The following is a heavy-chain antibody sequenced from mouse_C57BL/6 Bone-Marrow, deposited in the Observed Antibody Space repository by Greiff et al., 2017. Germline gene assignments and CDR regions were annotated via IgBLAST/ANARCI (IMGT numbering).Heavy chain of an antibody. Sequence: QVQLQQPGAELVRPGSSVKLSCKASGYTFTSYWMHLVKQRPIQGLEWIGNIDPSDSETHYNQKFKDKATLTVDKSSSTAYMQLSSLTSEDSAVYYCASPFLYYGSSYWYFDVWGTGTTVTASS. CDR2: IDPSDSET. CDR3: ASPFLYYGSSYWYFDV. J-gene: IGHJ1*03. D-gene: IGHD1-1*01. V-gene: IGHV1-52*01. CDR1: GYTFTSYW.